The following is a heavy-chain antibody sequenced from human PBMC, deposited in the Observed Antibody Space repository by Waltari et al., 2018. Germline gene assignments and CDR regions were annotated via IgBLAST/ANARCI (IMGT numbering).Heavy chain of an antibody. V-gene: IGHV1-24*01. CDR3: ATAYYDILTGPGYFDY. Sequence: QVQLVQSGAEVKKPGASVKVSCKVSGYTLTELSMHWVRQAPGKGIEWMGGVDPEDGETIYAQKFQGRVTMTEDTSTDTAYMELSSLRSEDPALYYCATAYYDILTGPGYFDYWGQGSLVTVSS. CDR1: GYTLTELS. J-gene: IGHJ4*02. D-gene: IGHD3-9*01. CDR2: VDPEDGET.